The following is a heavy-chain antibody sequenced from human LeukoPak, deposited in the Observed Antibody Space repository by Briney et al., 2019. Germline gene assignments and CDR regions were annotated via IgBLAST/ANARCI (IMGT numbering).Heavy chain of an antibody. V-gene: IGHV4-31*03. J-gene: IGHJ4*02. CDR2: IYYSGST. Sequence: SETLSLTCTVSGGSISSGGYYWSWIRQHPGKGLEWIGYIYYSGSTYYNPSLKSRVTISVDTSKNQFSLKLSSVTAADTAVYYCARGSRRWLQFGYWGQGTLVTVSS. D-gene: IGHD5-24*01. CDR1: GGSISSGGYY. CDR3: ARGSRRWLQFGY.